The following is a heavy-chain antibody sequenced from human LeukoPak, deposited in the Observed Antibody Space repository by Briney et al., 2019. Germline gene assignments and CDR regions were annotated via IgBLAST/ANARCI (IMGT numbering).Heavy chain of an antibody. J-gene: IGHJ3*02. Sequence: GESLKISCKGSGYSFTSYWISWVRQLPGEGLEWMGRIDPSDSYTNYSPSFQGHVTISADKSISTAYLQWSSLKASDTAMYYCASQLLYYYGSGSYPPFDIWGQGTMVTVSS. CDR2: IDPSDSYT. CDR1: GYSFTSYW. V-gene: IGHV5-10-1*01. CDR3: ASQLLYYYGSGSYPPFDI. D-gene: IGHD3-10*01.